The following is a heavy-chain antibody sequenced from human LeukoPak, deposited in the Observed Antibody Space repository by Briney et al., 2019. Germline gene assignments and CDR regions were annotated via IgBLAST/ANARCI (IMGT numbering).Heavy chain of an antibody. CDR2: ISWNSGSI. D-gene: IGHD5-12*01. V-gene: IGHV3-9*01. CDR1: GFTFDDYA. J-gene: IGHJ4*02. Sequence: GGSLRLSCAASGFTFDDYAMHWVRQAPGKGLEWVSGISWNSGSIAYADSVKGRFTISRDNAKNSLYLQINSLRAEDTALYYCAKDFGRSAYDRPFDYWGQGTLVTVSS. CDR3: AKDFGRSAYDRPFDY.